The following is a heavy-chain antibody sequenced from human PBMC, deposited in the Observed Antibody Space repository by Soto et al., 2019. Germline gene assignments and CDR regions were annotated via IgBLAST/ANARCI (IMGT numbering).Heavy chain of an antibody. CDR1: GFTFSSYG. D-gene: IGHD6-19*01. Sequence: GGSLRLSCAASGFTFSSYGMHWVRQAPGKGLEWVAVIWYDGSNKYYADSVKGRFTISRDNSKNTLYLQMNSLRAEDTAVYYCASIVSSSGWYDGDYWGQGTLVTVSS. CDR3: ASIVSSSGWYDGDY. CDR2: IWYDGSNK. V-gene: IGHV3-33*01. J-gene: IGHJ4*02.